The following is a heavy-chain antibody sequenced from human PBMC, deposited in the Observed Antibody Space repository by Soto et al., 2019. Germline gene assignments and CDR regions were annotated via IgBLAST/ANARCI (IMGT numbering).Heavy chain of an antibody. J-gene: IGHJ4*02. CDR2: FIPIFVSA. Sequence: QLHLVQSGAEVKKAGSSVKVSCKASGGTVSSYAITWVRQAPGKGLEWMGVFIPIFVSAHYAPKFQGRITITADESTSTAYMELSGLTSEDSAIYYCARDVSSDTWGFRGYDLWGQGTQVSVSS. CDR3: ARDVSSDTWGFRGYDL. V-gene: IGHV1-69*01. D-gene: IGHD3-10*01. CDR1: GGTVSSYA.